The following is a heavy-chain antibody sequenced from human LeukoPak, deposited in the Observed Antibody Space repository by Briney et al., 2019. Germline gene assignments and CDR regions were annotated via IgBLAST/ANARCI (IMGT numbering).Heavy chain of an antibody. D-gene: IGHD2-15*01. V-gene: IGHV3-23*01. J-gene: IGHJ5*02. Sequence: GGSLRLSCAASGFTFSSYAMSWVRQAPGEGLEWVSAISGSGGSTYYADSVKGRFTISRDNSKNTLYLQMNSLRAEDTAVYYCAKDRYGDRYCSGGSCPTPPWGQGTLVTVSS. CDR2: ISGSGGST. CDR1: GFTFSSYA. CDR3: AKDRYGDRYCSGGSCPTPP.